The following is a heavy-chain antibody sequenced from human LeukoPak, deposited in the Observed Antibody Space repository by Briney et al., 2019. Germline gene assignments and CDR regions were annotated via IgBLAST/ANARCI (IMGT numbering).Heavy chain of an antibody. CDR3: ARDGRDASRNY. CDR1: GGTFSSYA. Sequence: TVKVSCKASGGTFSSYAISWVRQAPGQGLDWMGRIIPIFGTANYAQKFQGRVTITTDESTSTAYMELSSLRSEDTAVYYCARDGRDASRNYWGQGTLVTVSS. D-gene: IGHD2-2*01. V-gene: IGHV1-69*05. J-gene: IGHJ4*02. CDR2: IIPIFGTA.